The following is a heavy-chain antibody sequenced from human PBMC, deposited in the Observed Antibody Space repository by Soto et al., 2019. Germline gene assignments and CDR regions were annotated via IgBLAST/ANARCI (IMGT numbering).Heavy chain of an antibody. J-gene: IGHJ3*01. V-gene: IGHV3-48*03. D-gene: IGHD2-15*01. CDR1: GFTFRDYE. CDR3: ARRIWDPAVVAVATRGAFDV. Sequence: EVQLVESGGGLVQPGGSLRLSCAASGFTFRDYEMHWVRQAPGMGLQWVSYISSSGTTIYYSESVKGRFTISRDTAKNSLYLQLSGLRADDTAVYYCARRIWDPAVVAVATRGAFDVWGQGTMVSVSS. CDR2: ISSSGTTI.